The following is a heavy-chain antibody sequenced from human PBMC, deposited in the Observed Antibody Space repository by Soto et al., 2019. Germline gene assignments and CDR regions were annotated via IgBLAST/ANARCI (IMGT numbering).Heavy chain of an antibody. J-gene: IGHJ3*02. V-gene: IGHV3-30*18. CDR3: AKDPGYSGSYYAFDI. Sequence: GGSLRLSCAASGFTFSSYGMHWVRQAPGKGLEWVAVISYDGSNKYYADSVKGRFTISRDNSKNTLYLQMNSLRAEDTAVYYCAKDPGYSGSYYAFDIWGQGTMVTVSS. D-gene: IGHD1-26*01. CDR1: GFTFSSYG. CDR2: ISYDGSNK.